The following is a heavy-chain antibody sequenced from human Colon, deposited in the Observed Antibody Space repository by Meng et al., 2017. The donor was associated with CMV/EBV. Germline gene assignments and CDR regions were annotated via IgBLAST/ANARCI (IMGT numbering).Heavy chain of an antibody. CDR1: GFTVSSHY. J-gene: IGHJ6*02. CDR2: IYSGGTT. V-gene: IGHV3-53*01. CDR3: ARDLWKLVGAEYYYYGMDV. Sequence: GESLKISCAASGFTVSSHYMTWVRQAPGKGLEWVSVIYSGGTTDYADSVKGRFTISRDNSKNTLYLQLSSLRAEDSAIYYCARDLWKLVGAEYYYYGMDVWGQGTTVTVSS. D-gene: IGHD1-26*01.